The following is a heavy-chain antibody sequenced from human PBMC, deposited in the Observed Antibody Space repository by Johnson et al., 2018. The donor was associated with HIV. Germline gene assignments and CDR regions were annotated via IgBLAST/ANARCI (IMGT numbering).Heavy chain of an antibody. J-gene: IGHJ3*02. Sequence: QVQLVESGGGVVQPGRSLRLSCAASGFTFSSYAMNWVRQAPGKGLELVAFIRYEESNKYYADSVKGRFTISRDNSKNTLYLQMNSLRAEDTAVYYCARDILEYSSSVPDAFDIWGQGTMVTVSS. D-gene: IGHD6-6*01. CDR1: GFTFSSYA. CDR3: ARDILEYSSSVPDAFDI. V-gene: IGHV3-30*02. CDR2: IRYEESNK.